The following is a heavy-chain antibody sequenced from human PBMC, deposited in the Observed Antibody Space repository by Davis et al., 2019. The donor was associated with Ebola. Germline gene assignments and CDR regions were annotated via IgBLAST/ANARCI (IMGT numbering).Heavy chain of an antibody. CDR3: ARESQYSGSWD. Sequence: AASVKVSCKASGFTFTSSAMQWVRQARGQRLEWIGWIVVGSGNTNCAQKLQGRVTMTTDTSTSTAYMELRSLRSDDTAVYYCARESQYSGSWDWGQGTLVTVSS. V-gene: IGHV1-58*02. CDR1: GFTFTSSA. D-gene: IGHD1-26*01. J-gene: IGHJ4*02. CDR2: IVVGSGNT.